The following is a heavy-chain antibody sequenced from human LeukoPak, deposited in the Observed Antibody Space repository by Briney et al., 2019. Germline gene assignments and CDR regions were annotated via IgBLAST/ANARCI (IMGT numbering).Heavy chain of an antibody. CDR1: GFTFSSYS. J-gene: IGHJ3*02. D-gene: IGHD3-16*01. V-gene: IGHV3-21*01. CDR3: ATTLGAGLGDAFDI. Sequence: PGGSLRPSCAASGFTFSSYSMNWVRQAPGKGLEWVSSISSSSSYIYYADSVKGRFTISRDNAKNSLYLQMNSLRAEDTAVYYCATTLGAGLGDAFDIWGQGTMVTVSS. CDR2: ISSSSSYI.